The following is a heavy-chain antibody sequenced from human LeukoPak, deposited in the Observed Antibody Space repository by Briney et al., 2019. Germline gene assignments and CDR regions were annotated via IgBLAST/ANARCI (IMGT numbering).Heavy chain of an antibody. D-gene: IGHD6-13*01. CDR1: GFTFSSYW. Sequence: PGGSLRLSCAASGFTFSSYWMSWVRQAPGKGLEWVANIKQDGSEKYYVDSVKGRFTISRDNAKNSLYLQMNSLRVEDTAVYYCARGDSSSWYPAFDYWGQGTLVTVSS. CDR3: ARGDSSSWYPAFDY. V-gene: IGHV3-7*01. J-gene: IGHJ4*02. CDR2: IKQDGSEK.